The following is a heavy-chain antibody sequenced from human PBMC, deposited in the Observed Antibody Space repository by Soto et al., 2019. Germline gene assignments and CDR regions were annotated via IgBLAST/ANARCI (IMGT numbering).Heavy chain of an antibody. D-gene: IGHD4-17*01. J-gene: IGHJ6*02. Sequence: PGGSLRLSCAASGFTFSSYGMHWVRQAPGKGLEWVAVISYDGSNKYYADSVKGRFTISRDNSKNTLYLQMNSLRAEDTAVYYCAKDAYGDYHSPYYYYGMDVWGQGTTVTVYS. CDR3: AKDAYGDYHSPYYYYGMDV. V-gene: IGHV3-30*18. CDR1: GFTFSSYG. CDR2: ISYDGSNK.